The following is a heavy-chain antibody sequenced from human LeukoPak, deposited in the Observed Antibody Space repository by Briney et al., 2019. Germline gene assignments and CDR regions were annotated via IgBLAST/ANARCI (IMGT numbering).Heavy chain of an antibody. J-gene: IGHJ4*02. CDR3: ASTYYYDSGGYSPFDY. V-gene: IGHV3-23*01. CDR1: GFTFSSYA. D-gene: IGHD3-22*01. CDR2: ISGSGGST. Sequence: GGSLRLSCAASGFTFSSYAMSWVRQAPGKGLEWVSAISGSGGSTYYADSVKGRFTISRDNSKNTLYLQMNSLRAEDTAVYYCASTYYYDSGGYSPFDYWGQGTLVTVSS.